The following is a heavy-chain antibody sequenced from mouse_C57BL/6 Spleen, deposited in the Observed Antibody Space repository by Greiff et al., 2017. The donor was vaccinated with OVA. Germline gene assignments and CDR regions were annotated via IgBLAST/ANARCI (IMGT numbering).Heavy chain of an antibody. CDR2: IHPNSGST. Sequence: QVQLQQPGAELVKPGDSVKLSCKASGYTFTSYWMHWVKQRPGQGLEWIGMIHPNSGSTNYNEKFKSKATLTVDKSSSTAYMQLSSLTSEDAAVYYCARSLLNYAMDYWGQGTSVTVSS. CDR3: ARSLLNYAMDY. D-gene: IGHD2-1*01. CDR1: GYTFTSYW. J-gene: IGHJ4*01. V-gene: IGHV1-64*01.